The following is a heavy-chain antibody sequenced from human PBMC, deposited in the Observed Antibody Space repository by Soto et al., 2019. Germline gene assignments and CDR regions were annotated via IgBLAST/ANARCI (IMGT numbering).Heavy chain of an antibody. V-gene: IGHV4-59*01. CDR1: GGSISSYY. CDR2: IYYSGST. Sequence: SETLSLTCTVSGGSISSYYWSWIRQPPGKGLEWIGYIYYSGSTNYNPSLKSRVTISVDTSKNQFSLKLSSVTAADTAVYYCARDTEGGVDCWGQGTLVTVSS. CDR3: ARDTEGGVDC. J-gene: IGHJ4*02. D-gene: IGHD3-16*01.